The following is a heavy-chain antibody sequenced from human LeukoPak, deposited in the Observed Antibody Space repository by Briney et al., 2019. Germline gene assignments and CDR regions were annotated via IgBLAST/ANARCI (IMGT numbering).Heavy chain of an antibody. J-gene: IGHJ4*02. CDR3: ATLVSTRYYFDY. Sequence: SETLSLTCTVSGASISSSSYYWGWIRQPPGKGLEWIGNIYHSGITYYNHFNSSLKSRVTISIDTSKNQFSLRLTSVTAADTAVYFCATLVSTRYYFDYWGQGTLVTVSS. CDR1: GASISSSSYY. V-gene: IGHV4-39*01. CDR2: IYHSGIT. D-gene: IGHD5/OR15-5a*01.